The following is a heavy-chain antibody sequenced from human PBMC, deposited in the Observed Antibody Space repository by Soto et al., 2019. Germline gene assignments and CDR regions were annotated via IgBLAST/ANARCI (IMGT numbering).Heavy chain of an antibody. Sequence: DSGKVSCKVSGYTLTELCMHWVRQAPGKGRGWMGGFDPEDGETIYAQKFQGRVTMTEDTSTDTAYMELSSLRSEDTAVYYCATDEGHCTNGVCYTEGFDYWGQGTLVTVSS. CDR1: GYTLTELC. D-gene: IGHD2-8*01. CDR2: FDPEDGET. V-gene: IGHV1-24*01. CDR3: ATDEGHCTNGVCYTEGFDY. J-gene: IGHJ4*02.